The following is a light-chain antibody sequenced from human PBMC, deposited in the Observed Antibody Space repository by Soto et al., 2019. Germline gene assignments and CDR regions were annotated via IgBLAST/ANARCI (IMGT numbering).Light chain of an antibody. V-gene: IGLV2-23*01. J-gene: IGLJ1*01. CDR2: GGT. Sequence: QSALTQPASGAGSPGQSITISCTGTSSDVGSYNRVSWYQQHPGEAPKLMIYGGTKRPSGVSNRFSGSKSGNTASLTISGLQAEDEADYYCCSYAGITTYYVFGTGTKLTVL. CDR3: CSYAGITTYYV. CDR1: SSDVGSYNR.